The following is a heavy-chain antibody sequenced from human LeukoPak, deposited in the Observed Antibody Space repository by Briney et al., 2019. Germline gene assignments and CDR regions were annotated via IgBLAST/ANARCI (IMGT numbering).Heavy chain of an antibody. V-gene: IGHV4-38-2*02. CDR3: ARGRTIDY. CDR2: IYHSGRT. CDR1: GYSISSGYY. Sequence: SETLSLTCTVSGYSISSGYYWGWIRQPPGKGLEWIGSIYHSGRTFYNPSLKSRVTISVDTSKNQFSLKLSSVTAADTAVYYCARGRTIDYWGQGTLVTVSS. J-gene: IGHJ4*02. D-gene: IGHD1/OR15-1a*01.